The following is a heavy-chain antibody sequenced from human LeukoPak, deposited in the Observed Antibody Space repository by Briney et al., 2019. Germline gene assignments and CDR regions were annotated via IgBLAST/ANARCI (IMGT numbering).Heavy chain of an antibody. D-gene: IGHD2-15*01. CDR3: ARGIVVVVAATVGGFDY. CDR1: GFTFSSYA. CDR2: ISGSGGST. V-gene: IGHV3-23*01. J-gene: IGHJ4*02. Sequence: GGSLRLSCAASGFTFSSYAMSWVRQAPGKGLEWVSAISGSGGSTYYADSVKGRFTISRDNAKNSLYLQMNSLRAEDTAVYYCARGIVVVVAATVGGFDYWGQGTLVTVSS.